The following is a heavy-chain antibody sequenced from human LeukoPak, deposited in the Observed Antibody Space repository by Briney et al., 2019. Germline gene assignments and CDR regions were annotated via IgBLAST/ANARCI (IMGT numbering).Heavy chain of an antibody. Sequence: SQTLSLTCTVSGGSFSSGSYYWSWIRQPAGKGLEWIGRIYTSGSTNYNPSLKSRVTISVDTSKNQFSLKLSSVTAADTAVYYCAREGHDYYDSTGYYGRNWFDPWGQGTLDTVSS. D-gene: IGHD3-22*01. CDR1: GGSFSSGSYY. CDR2: IYTSGST. J-gene: IGHJ5*02. V-gene: IGHV4-61*02. CDR3: AREGHDYYDSTGYYGRNWFDP.